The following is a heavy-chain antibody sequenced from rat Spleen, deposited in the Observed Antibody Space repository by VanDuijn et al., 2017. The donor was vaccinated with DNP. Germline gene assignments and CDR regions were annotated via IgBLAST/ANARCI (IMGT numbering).Heavy chain of an antibody. V-gene: IGHV2-8*01. CDR1: GFSLTGYS. CDR2: MRYNGDT. CDR3: ARDLIIRDTTSAMDV. Sequence: QVQLTESGPGLVQPSETLSLTCTVSGFSLTGYSVYWVRQPSGKGLEWMGRMRYNGDTSYNSVLKSRLSFSKATSKSQVFLKLSSLQTEDTATYYCARDLIIRDTTSAMDVWGQGTSVTVSS. J-gene: IGHJ4*01. D-gene: IGHD4-3*01.